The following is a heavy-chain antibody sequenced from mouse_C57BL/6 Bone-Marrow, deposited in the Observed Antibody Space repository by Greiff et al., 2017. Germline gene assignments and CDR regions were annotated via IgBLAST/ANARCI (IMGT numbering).Heavy chain of an antibody. CDR3: ASLYYYGSKGGY. D-gene: IGHD1-1*01. CDR2: IHPNSGST. CDR1: GYTFTSYW. Sequence: QVQLQQPGAELVKPGASVKLSCKASGYTFTSYWMHWVKQRPGRGLEWIGMIHPNSGSTNYNEKFKSKATLTVDKSSSTAYMQLSSLTSEDSAVYDCASLYYYGSKGGYWGQGTTLTVSS. V-gene: IGHV1-64*01. J-gene: IGHJ2*01.